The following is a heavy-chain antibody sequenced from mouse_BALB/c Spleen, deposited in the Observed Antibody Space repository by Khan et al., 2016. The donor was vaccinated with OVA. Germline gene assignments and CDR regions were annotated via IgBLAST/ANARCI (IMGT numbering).Heavy chain of an antibody. V-gene: IGHV9-3-1*01. Sequence: QIQLVQSGPELKKPGETVKISCKASGYTFTNFGMNWVKQAPGKGLEWMGWINTYTGEPTYADDFKGRFVFSLETSASTAYLQINNLKHEDTATYFGASPPFVSYTMAYWGQGTSVTVSA. CDR2: INTYTGEP. CDR3: ASPPFVSYTMAY. CDR1: GYTFTNFG. J-gene: IGHJ4*01.